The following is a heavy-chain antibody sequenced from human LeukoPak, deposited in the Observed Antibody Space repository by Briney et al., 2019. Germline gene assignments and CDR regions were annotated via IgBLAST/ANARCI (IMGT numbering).Heavy chain of an antibody. CDR1: GFTLTGHY. CDR3: ARGKRTFDP. CDR2: ISSGSYSK. J-gene: IGHJ5*02. Sequence: GGSLRLSCFASGFTLTGHYMSWIRQAPGKGPEWVSYISSGSYSKYYADSVKGRFTISRDNTNSSHYLEMNSLRVEDTGFYYCARGKRTFDPWGQGTLVTVSS. V-gene: IGHV3-11*01.